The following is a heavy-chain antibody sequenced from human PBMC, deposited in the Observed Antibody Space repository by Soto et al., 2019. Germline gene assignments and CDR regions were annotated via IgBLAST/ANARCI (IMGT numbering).Heavy chain of an antibody. V-gene: IGHV1-69*01. Sequence: QVQLVQSGAEVKKPRSSVKVSCKASGGTFRSYAISWERQAPGQGLEWLGGNIPIFGTENYAQKFQGRVTNTADESTSTAYMELSSLRSEATAVYYCARFYGDYSTYNWFDPWGQGTLVTVSS. D-gene: IGHD4-17*01. J-gene: IGHJ5*02. CDR2: NIPIFGTE. CDR1: GGTFRSYA. CDR3: ARFYGDYSTYNWFDP.